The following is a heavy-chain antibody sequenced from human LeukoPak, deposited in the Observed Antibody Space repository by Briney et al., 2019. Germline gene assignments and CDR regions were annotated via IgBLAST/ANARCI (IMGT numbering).Heavy chain of an antibody. D-gene: IGHD5-12*01. J-gene: IGHJ6*03. V-gene: IGHV1-69*05. CDR2: IIPIFGTA. CDR3: ARGYNSGYDSPSTYYYYYMDV. CDR1: GGTFSSYA. Sequence: SVKVSCKASGGTFSSYAISWVRQAPGQGLEWMGGIIPIFGTANYAQKFQGRVTITTDESTSTAYMELSSLRSEDTAVYYCARGYNSGYDSPSTYYYYYMDVWGKGTTVTVSS.